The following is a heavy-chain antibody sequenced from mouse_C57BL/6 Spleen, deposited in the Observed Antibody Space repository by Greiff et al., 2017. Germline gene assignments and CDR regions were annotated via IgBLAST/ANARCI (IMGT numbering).Heavy chain of an antibody. V-gene: IGHV10-3*01. CDR3: VRGVYYAMDY. CDR2: IRSKSSNYAT. Sequence: VQLKESGGGLVQPKGSLKLSCAASGFTFNTYAMHWVRQAPGKGLEWVACIRSKSSNYATSYADSVKDRFTISRDDSQSMLYLLMNILKTENTAMYYCVRGVYYAMDYWGQGTSVTVSS. CDR1: GFTFNTYA. J-gene: IGHJ4*01.